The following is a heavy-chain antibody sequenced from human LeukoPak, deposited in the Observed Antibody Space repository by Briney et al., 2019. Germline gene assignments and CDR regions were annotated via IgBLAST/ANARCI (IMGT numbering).Heavy chain of an antibody. V-gene: IGHV1-58*01. D-gene: IGHD2-2*02. CDR3: AGGDCSSTSCYTDFDY. CDR2: IVVGSGNT. CDR1: GFTFTSSA. Sequence: SMKVSCKAPGFTFTSSAVQWVRQARGQRLEWIGWIVVGSGNTNYAQKFQERVTITRDMSTSTAYMELSSLRSEDTAVYYCAGGDCSSTSCYTDFDYWGQGTLVTVSS. J-gene: IGHJ4*02.